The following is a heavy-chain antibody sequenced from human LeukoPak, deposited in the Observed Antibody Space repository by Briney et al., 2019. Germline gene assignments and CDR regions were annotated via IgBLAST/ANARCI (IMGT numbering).Heavy chain of an antibody. CDR3: ARARWFDP. CDR1: GYTFTTSY. J-gene: IGHJ5*02. CDR2: INPSGGST. V-gene: IGHV1-46*01. Sequence: ASVKVSCKASGYTFTTSYMHWVRQAPGQGLEWMGIINPSGGSTAYAQKFQGRVTMTRDTSASTAYMELSSLRSEDTAVYYCARARWFDPWGQGTLVTVSS.